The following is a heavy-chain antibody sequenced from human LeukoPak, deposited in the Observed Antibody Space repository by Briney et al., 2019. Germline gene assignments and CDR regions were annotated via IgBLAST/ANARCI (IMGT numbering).Heavy chain of an antibody. Sequence: PGGSLRLSCAASGFTFSIYGMHWVRQAPGKGLEWVAVISYDGSNKYYADSVKGRFTISRDNSKNTLYLQMNSLRPEDTAVYYCAPENLDYWGQGTLVTVSS. CDR2: ISYDGSNK. CDR1: GFTFSIYG. CDR3: APENLDY. V-gene: IGHV3-30*03. J-gene: IGHJ4*02.